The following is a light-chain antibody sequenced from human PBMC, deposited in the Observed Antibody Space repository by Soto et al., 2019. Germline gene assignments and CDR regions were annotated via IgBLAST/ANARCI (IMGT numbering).Light chain of an antibody. CDR1: QSVSSNY. V-gene: IGKV3-20*01. CDR2: DVS. Sequence: EIVLTQSPGTLSLSPGERATLSCRSSQSVSSNYLAWYQQKPDQAPRLVIYDVSGRATGIPDRFSGSGSGTDSPLASNTLEPEDFAVYYCEQEDRSLTFGQGTKVEIK. CDR3: EQEDRSLT. J-gene: IGKJ1*01.